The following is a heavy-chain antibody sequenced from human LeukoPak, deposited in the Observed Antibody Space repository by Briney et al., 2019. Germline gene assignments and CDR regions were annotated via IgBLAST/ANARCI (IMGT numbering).Heavy chain of an antibody. CDR3: ARIHSLYYYDSSGYGAFDI. D-gene: IGHD3-22*01. J-gene: IGHJ3*02. V-gene: IGHV3-33*01. CDR1: GSTFSSYG. CDR2: IWNDGSNK. Sequence: PGGSLRLSCAASGSTFSSYGMYWVRQAPGKGLEWVAVIWNDGSNKYYADSVKGRFTISRDNSKNTLYLQMNSLRAEDTAVYYCARIHSLYYYDSSGYGAFDIWGQGTMVTVSS.